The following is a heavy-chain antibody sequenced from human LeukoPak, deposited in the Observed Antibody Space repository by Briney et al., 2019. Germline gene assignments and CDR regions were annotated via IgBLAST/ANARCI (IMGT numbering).Heavy chain of an antibody. D-gene: IGHD2-21*01. J-gene: IGHJ4*02. V-gene: IGHV1-69*04. CDR1: GGTFSSYA. CDR3: VRDERRLAAGGEHYFDY. CDR2: IIPILGIA. Sequence: SVKVSCKASGGTFSSYAISWVRQAPGQGLEWMGRIIPILGIANYAQKFQGRVTITADKSTSTAYMELRDLTSDDTAMYFCVRDERRLAAGGEHYFDYWGQGTLVTVSS.